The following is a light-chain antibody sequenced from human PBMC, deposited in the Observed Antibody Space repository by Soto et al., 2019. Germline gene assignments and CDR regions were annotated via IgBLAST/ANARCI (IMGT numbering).Light chain of an antibody. Sequence: QSVLTQPPSVSGAPGQRVTISCTGSSSNIGAGYDVHWYQQLPGTAPKLLIYGNSNRPSGVPDRFSGSKSGTSASLAINGLHAVDEADYYCQSYDSRLSGLYVFGTGTKLTVL. CDR1: SSNIGAGYD. CDR2: GNS. J-gene: IGLJ1*01. V-gene: IGLV1-40*01. CDR3: QSYDSRLSGLYV.